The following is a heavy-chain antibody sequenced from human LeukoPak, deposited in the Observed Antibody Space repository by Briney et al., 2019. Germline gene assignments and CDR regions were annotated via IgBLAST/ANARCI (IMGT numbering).Heavy chain of an antibody. CDR1: GYTFTSYY. J-gene: IGHJ4*02. CDR2: INPSGGST. Sequence: ASVKVSCKASGYTFTSYYMHWVRQAPGQGLEWMGIINPSGGSTSYAQKFQGRVTMTRDTSTSTVYMELSSLRSEDTAVHYCATFDYGGNSASDYWGQGTLVTVSS. D-gene: IGHD4-23*01. CDR3: ATFDYGGNSASDY. V-gene: IGHV1-46*01.